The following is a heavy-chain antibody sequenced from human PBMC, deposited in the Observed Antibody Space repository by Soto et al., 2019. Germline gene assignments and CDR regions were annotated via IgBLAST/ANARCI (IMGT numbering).Heavy chain of an antibody. Sequence: QAQLVESGGGVVQPGRSLRLSCAVSGFRFSSYGVHWVRQAPGKGLEWVALISDDGRNTFYPDSVKGRFSISRDNSKNTVYLQMNSLRAEDTAVYYCAKGPRGNGDVTHCYNGMDVWGQGTTVTVSS. V-gene: IGHV3-30*18. CDR1: GFRFSSYG. CDR3: AKGPRGNGDVTHCYNGMDV. J-gene: IGHJ6*02. CDR2: ISDDGRNT. D-gene: IGHD4-17*01.